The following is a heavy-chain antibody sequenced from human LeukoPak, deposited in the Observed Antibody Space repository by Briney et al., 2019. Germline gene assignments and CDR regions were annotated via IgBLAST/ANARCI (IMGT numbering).Heavy chain of an antibody. CDR2: ISSSSSYI. D-gene: IGHD3-3*01. CDR3: ARDGFRYYDFWSCYRTPGPFDY. Sequence: PGGSLRLSCAASGFTFSSYSMNWVRQAPGKGLEWVSSISSSSSYIYYADSVKGRFTISRDNAKNSLYLQMNSLRAEDTAVYYCARDGFRYYDFWSCYRTPGPFDYWGQGTLVTVSS. CDR1: GFTFSSYS. J-gene: IGHJ4*02. V-gene: IGHV3-21*01.